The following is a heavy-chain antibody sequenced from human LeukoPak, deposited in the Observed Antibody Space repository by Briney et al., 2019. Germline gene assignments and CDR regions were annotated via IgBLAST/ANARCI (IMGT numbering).Heavy chain of an antibody. V-gene: IGHV1-58*01. CDR2: IVVGSGNT. CDR1: GFTFTSSA. Sequence: ASVKVSCKASGFTFTSSAVQWVRQARGQRLEWIGWIVVGSGNTNYAQKFQERVTITRDMSTSTAYMELSSLRSEDTAVYYCAAWVDCSSTSRVLNDAFDIWGQGTMVTVSS. CDR3: AAWVDCSSTSRVLNDAFDI. D-gene: IGHD2-2*01. J-gene: IGHJ3*02.